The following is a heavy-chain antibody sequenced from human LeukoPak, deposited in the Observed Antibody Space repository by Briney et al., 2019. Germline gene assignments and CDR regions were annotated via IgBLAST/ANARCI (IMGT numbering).Heavy chain of an antibody. J-gene: IGHJ5*02. D-gene: IGHD3-10*01. V-gene: IGHV4-34*01. CDR2: INHSGST. Sequence: PSETLSLTCAVYGGSFSGYYWSWIRQPPGKGLEWIGEINHSGSTNYNPSLKSRVTISVDTSKNQFSLKLSSVTAADTAVYYCARGYYGSGSYYKSGGDWFDPWGQGTLVTVSS. CDR3: ARGYYGSGSYYKSGGDWFDP. CDR1: GGSFSGYY.